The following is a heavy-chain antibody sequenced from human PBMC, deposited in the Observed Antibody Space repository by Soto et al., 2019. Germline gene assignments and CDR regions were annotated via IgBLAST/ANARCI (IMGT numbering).Heavy chain of an antibody. CDR2: VYYSGNT. Sequence: QVQLQESGPGLVRPSETLSLTCTVSGGSVRSGRYSWGWIRQPPGQGLEWIGYVYYSGNTNYNPSLKSRATISIDTFNDQFFLKLTSVTAADTAKYDCARDPGREPHYYDGMDVGGQGTTVTVSS. D-gene: IGHD3-16*01. CDR1: GGSVRSGRYS. J-gene: IGHJ6*02. V-gene: IGHV4-61*01. CDR3: ARDPGREPHYYDGMDV.